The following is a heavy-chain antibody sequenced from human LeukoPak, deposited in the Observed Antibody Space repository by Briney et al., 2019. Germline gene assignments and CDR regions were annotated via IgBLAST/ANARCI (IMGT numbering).Heavy chain of an antibody. CDR1: GFTFSSYG. CDR3: ARDWKTNSFDY. CDR2: ISYDGSNR. D-gene: IGHD1-1*01. Sequence: PGGSLRLSCAASGFTFSSYGMHWVRQAPGKGLEWVAVISYDGSNRYYADYVKGRFTISRDISKNTLYLQMDSLRAEDTAIYYCARDWKTNSFDYWGQGTLVTVSS. V-gene: IGHV3-30*03. J-gene: IGHJ4*02.